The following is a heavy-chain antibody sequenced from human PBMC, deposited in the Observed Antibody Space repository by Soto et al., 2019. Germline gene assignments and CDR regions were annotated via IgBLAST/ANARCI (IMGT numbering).Heavy chain of an antibody. CDR1: GFTFSSYW. CDR3: ARLRDFDWLLETHFDY. V-gene: IGHV3-7*01. Sequence: GGSLRLSCAASGFTFSSYWMSWVRQAPGKGLEWVANIKQDGSEKYYVDSVKGRFTISRDNAKNSLYLQMNSLRAEDTVVYYCARLRDFDWLLETHFDYWGQGTLVTVSS. CDR2: IKQDGSEK. J-gene: IGHJ4*02. D-gene: IGHD3-9*01.